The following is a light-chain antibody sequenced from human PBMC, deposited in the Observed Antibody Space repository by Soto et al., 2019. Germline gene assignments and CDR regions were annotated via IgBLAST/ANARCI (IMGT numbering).Light chain of an antibody. J-gene: IGKJ2*01. Sequence: EIVMTQSPATLSFSLGERVTLSCRASQSVSSYLAWYQQKPGQAPRLLISAASTRATDIPDRFSGSGSGTDFTLTISSLQSTDLAVYYCLQYSTWPPLYTFGQGTKLEIK. CDR2: AAS. CDR1: QSVSSY. V-gene: IGKV3-15*01. CDR3: LQYSTWPPLYT.